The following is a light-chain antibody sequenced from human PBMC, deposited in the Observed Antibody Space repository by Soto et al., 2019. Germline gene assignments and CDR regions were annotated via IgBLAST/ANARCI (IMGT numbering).Light chain of an antibody. CDR1: SSTIGAGYD. V-gene: IGLV1-40*01. Sequence: QSVLTQPPSVSGAPGQRVTISCTGSSSTIGAGYDVNWYQQLPGTAPKLLIYGNSNRPSGVPDRFSGSKSGTSASLAITGLQAEDEADYYCQSYDSSLSGSWVFGGGTKVTVL. CDR2: GNS. J-gene: IGLJ3*02. CDR3: QSYDSSLSGSWV.